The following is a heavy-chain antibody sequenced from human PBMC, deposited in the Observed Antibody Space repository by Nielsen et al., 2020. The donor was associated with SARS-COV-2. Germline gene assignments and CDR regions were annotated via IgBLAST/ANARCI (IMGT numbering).Heavy chain of an antibody. D-gene: IGHD3-10*01. CDR3: ARGGYGWIGGGMDV. J-gene: IGHJ6*02. CDR2: IGSAGDT. V-gene: IGHV3-13*04. Sequence: GESLNISCVASGFTSSSYDMHWVRQAPGKGLEWVSAIGSAGDTYYPGSVKGRFTISRENAKNSLYLQLNSLRAGDTAVYYCARGGYGWIGGGMDVWGQGTTVTVSS. CDR1: GFTSSSYD.